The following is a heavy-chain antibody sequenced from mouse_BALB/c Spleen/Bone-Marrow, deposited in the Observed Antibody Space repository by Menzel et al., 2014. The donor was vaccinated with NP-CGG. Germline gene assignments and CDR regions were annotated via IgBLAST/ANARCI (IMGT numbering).Heavy chain of an antibody. V-gene: IGHV7-3*02. J-gene: IGHJ2*01. CDR2: IENKANGYTT. D-gene: IGHD2-3*01. CDR3: ARDRGGLLFDY. Sequence: EVKLVESGGGLVQPGGSLRLSCATSGFTFTDYYMNWVRQPPGKALEWLGFIENKANGYTTEYSASVKGRFTISRDNSQSILYLQMNTLRAEDSATYYCARDRGGLLFDYWGQGTTLTVSS. CDR1: GFTFTDYY.